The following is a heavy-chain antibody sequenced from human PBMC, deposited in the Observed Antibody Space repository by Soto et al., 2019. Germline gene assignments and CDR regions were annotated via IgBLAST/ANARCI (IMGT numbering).Heavy chain of an antibody. CDR2: ISYDGSNK. J-gene: IGHJ3*02. D-gene: IGHD2-15*01. Sequence: GGSLRLSCAASGFTFSSYGMHWVRQAPGKGLEWVAVISYDGSNKYYADSVKGRFTISRDNSKNTLYLQMNSLRAEDTAVYYCAGLVVVAATAAFDIWGKGTMVTV. CDR3: AGLVVVAATAAFDI. V-gene: IGHV3-30*03. CDR1: GFTFSSYG.